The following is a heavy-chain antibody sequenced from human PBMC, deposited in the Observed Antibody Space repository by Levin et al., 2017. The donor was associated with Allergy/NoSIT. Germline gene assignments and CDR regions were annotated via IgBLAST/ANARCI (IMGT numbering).Heavy chain of an antibody. CDR2: IIPIFGTA. Sequence: SVKVSCKASGGTFSSYAISWVRQAPGQGLEWMGGIIPIFGTANYAQKFQGRVTITADESTSTAYMELSSLRSEDTAVYYCARGPLSTVVTLYFDYWGQGTLVTVSS. D-gene: IGHD4-23*01. CDR1: GGTFSSYA. V-gene: IGHV1-69*13. CDR3: ARGPLSTVVTLYFDY. J-gene: IGHJ4*02.